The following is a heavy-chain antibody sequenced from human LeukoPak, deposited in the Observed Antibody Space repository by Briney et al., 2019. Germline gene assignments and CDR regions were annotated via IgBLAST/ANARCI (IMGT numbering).Heavy chain of an antibody. D-gene: IGHD3-10*01. CDR1: GCSISSSSYY. CDR2: IYYSGST. CDR3: ASILGGSGSYFYMDV. Sequence: SETLSLTCTVSGCSISSSSYYWGWIRQPPGKGLEWIGSIYYSGSTYYNPSLKSRVTISVDTSKNQFSLKLSSVTAADTAVYYCASILGGSGSYFYMDVWGKGTTVTVSS. V-gene: IGHV4-39*07. J-gene: IGHJ6*03.